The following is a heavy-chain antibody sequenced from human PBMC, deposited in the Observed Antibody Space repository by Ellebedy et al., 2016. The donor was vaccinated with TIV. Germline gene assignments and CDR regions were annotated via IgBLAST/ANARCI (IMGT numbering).Heavy chain of an antibody. D-gene: IGHD3-3*01. Sequence: ASVKVSCKVSGHTLMELSMHWVRQAPGKGLEWVGGFDPEYGRAIYAQKFQGGVTMTEDTSTDTVYMELSSLRSEDTAVYYCARDDKDFWSVKNPYYYYSMDVWGQGTTVTVSS. CDR2: FDPEYGRA. V-gene: IGHV1-24*01. CDR3: ARDDKDFWSVKNPYYYYSMDV. CDR1: GHTLMELS. J-gene: IGHJ6*02.